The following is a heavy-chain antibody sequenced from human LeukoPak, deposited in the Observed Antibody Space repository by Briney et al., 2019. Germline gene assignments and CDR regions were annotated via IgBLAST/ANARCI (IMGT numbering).Heavy chain of an antibody. V-gene: IGHV3-30*02. J-gene: IGHJ4*02. CDR3: AKDRSNWIYGIVHDY. CDR2: IRYDGDNK. Sequence: PGGSLRLSCAASGITFSSYGMQWVRQAPGKGLEWVAFIRYDGDNKYYADSVKGRFTISRDNSKNTLYLQMNSLRAEDTAIYYCAKDRSNWIYGIVHDYWGQGILVTVSS. CDR1: GITFSSYG. D-gene: IGHD1-7*01.